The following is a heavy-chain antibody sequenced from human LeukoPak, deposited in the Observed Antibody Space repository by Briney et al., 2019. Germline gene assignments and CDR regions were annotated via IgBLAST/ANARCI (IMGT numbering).Heavy chain of an antibody. Sequence: ASVKVSCKASGYTFTSYGISWVRQAPGQGLEWMGWISAYNGNTNYAQKLQGRVTMTTDKSTSTAYMELRSLRSDDTAVYDCARVSREELGDAFDIWGQGTMVTVSS. V-gene: IGHV1-18*01. CDR2: ISAYNGNT. D-gene: IGHD1-7*01. CDR3: ARVSREELGDAFDI. J-gene: IGHJ3*02. CDR1: GYTFTSYG.